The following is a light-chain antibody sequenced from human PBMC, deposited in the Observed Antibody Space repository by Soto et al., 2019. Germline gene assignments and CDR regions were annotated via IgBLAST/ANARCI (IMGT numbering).Light chain of an antibody. J-gene: IGKJ1*01. V-gene: IGKV3-20*01. CDR1: QSVSSSY. CDR2: GAS. CDR3: QKYGSSPVT. Sequence: EIVLTQSPGTLSLSPGERATLSCRASQSVSSSYLAWYQQKPGQAPRLLIYGASSRATGIPARFSGSGYGTDFTLTISRLEHEDLAVYYCQKYGSSPVTFGQGTKVEIK.